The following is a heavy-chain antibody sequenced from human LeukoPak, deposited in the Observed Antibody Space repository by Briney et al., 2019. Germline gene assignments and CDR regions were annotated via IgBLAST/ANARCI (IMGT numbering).Heavy chain of an antibody. CDR2: IYYSGSI. D-gene: IGHD3-10*01. V-gene: IGHV4-39*01. CDR1: GGSISSGNYY. CDR3: ARHYAYGSGTYVPFDY. J-gene: IGHJ4*02. Sequence: SETLFLTCTVSGGSISSGNYYWGWVRQPPGKGLEWIGNIYYSGSIFYNPSLRSRITISVDTSKNQFSLKLRSVTAADTVVYYCARHYAYGSGTYVPFDYWGQGTLVTVSS.